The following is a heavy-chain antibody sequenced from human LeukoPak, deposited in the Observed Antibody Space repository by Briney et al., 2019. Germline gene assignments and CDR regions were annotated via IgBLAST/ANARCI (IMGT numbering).Heavy chain of an antibody. J-gene: IGHJ5*02. Sequence: PSETLSLTCAVSGGSLKNHYLTWIRQSPGKRLEWIGLINSAGTTVYDPSLKSRVSISIDTSKNQFSLTMRSMTATDTAVHYCARDEVGHYALALWGQGTPVTVSS. V-gene: IGHV4-34*01. CDR1: GGSLKNHY. D-gene: IGHD4-17*01. CDR3: ARDEVGHYALAL. CDR2: INSAGTT.